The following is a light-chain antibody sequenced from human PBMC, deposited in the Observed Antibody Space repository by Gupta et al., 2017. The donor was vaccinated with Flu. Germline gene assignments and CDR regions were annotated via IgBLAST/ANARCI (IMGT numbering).Light chain of an antibody. Sequence: PSSLSASVGDRVTITCQASQDISTYLSWYQHKPGKAPKLLICDASTLHTGVPSSFSGRGSGTHFTFTISSLQPEDIGTYYCQQYGNLPLTFGGGTKVELK. CDR1: QDISTY. CDR3: QQYGNLPLT. V-gene: IGKV1-33*01. CDR2: DAS. J-gene: IGKJ4*01.